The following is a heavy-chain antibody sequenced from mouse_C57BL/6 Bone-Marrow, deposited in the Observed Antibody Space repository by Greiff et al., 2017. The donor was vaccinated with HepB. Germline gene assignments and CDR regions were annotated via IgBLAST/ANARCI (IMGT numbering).Heavy chain of an antibody. CDR3: ARETCITTVVGDY. Sequence: VQLHQSGPELVKPGASVKISCKASGYTFTDYYINWVKQRPGQGLEWIGWIFPGSGSTYYHEKFKGKATLTVDKSSSTAYMLLSSLTSEDSAVYFCARETCITTVVGDYWGQGTTLTVSS. D-gene: IGHD1-1*01. CDR1: GYTFTDYY. V-gene: IGHV1-75*01. CDR2: IFPGSGST. J-gene: IGHJ2*01.